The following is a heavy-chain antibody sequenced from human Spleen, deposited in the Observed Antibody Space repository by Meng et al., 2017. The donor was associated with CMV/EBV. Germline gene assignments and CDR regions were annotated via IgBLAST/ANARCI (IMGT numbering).Heavy chain of an antibody. CDR1: GFTFSSYA. D-gene: IGHD6-6*01. CDR2: IYSGGSST. V-gene: IGHV3-23*03. J-gene: IGHJ4*02. CDR3: AKPDIAAFDFDY. Sequence: GESLKISCAASGFTFSSYAMSWVRQAPGKGLEWVSVIYSGGSSTYYADSVKGRFTISRDNSKNTLYLQMNSLRAEDTAVYYCAKPDIAAFDFDYWGQGTLITVSS.